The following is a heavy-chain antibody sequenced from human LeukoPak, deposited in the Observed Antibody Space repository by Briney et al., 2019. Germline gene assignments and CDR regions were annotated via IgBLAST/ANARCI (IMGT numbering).Heavy chain of an antibody. CDR1: GFTFSSYG. D-gene: IGHD4-23*01. Sequence: GGSLRLSCAASGFTFSSYGMHWVRQAPGQGLEWVAFIRYDGSNKYYADSVKGRFTISRDNSKNTLYLQMNSLGAEDTAVYYCASLASAEVVTPPDYWGQGTLVTVSS. J-gene: IGHJ4*02. CDR2: IRYDGSNK. V-gene: IGHV3-30*02. CDR3: ASLASAEVVTPPDY.